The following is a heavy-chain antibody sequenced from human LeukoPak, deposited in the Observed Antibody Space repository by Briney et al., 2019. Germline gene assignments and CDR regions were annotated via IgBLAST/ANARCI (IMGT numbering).Heavy chain of an antibody. Sequence: GGSLRLSCAASGFTFDDYAMHWVRQAPGKGLEWGSGISWNSGSIGYADSVKGRFTISRDNAKNSLYLQMNSLRAEDTALYYCAKDMGYSYGDHFDYWGQGTLVTVSS. V-gene: IGHV3-9*01. CDR2: ISWNSGSI. CDR3: AKDMGYSYGDHFDY. CDR1: GFTFDDYA. J-gene: IGHJ4*02. D-gene: IGHD5-18*01.